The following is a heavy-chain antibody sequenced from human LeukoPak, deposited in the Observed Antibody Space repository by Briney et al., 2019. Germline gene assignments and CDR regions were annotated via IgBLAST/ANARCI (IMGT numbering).Heavy chain of an antibody. J-gene: IGHJ4*02. D-gene: IGHD2-15*01. CDR2: IYYSGST. Sequence: SETLSLTCTVSGGSISSYYRSWIRQPPGKGLEWIGYIYYSGSTNYNPSLKSRVTISVDTSKNQFSLKLSSVTAADTAVYYCARGLYCSGGSCFYDYWGQGTLVIVSS. CDR1: GGSISSYY. V-gene: IGHV4-59*01. CDR3: ARGLYCSGGSCFYDY.